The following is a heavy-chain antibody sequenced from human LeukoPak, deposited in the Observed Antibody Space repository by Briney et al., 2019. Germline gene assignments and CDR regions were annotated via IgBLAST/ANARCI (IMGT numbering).Heavy chain of an antibody. V-gene: IGHV1-69*04. J-gene: IGHJ3*02. CDR2: IIPILGIA. Sequence: ASVKVSCKASGGTFSSYAISWVRQAPGQGLEWMGRIIPILGIANYAQKFQGRVTITADKSTSTAYMELSSLRSEDTAVYYCAREAARGPYDAFDIWGQGTMATVSS. CDR3: AREAARGPYDAFDI. CDR1: GGTFSSYA. D-gene: IGHD6-6*01.